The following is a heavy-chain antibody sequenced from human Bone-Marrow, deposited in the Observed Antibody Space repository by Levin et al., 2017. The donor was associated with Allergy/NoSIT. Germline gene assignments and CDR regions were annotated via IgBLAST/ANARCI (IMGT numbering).Heavy chain of an antibody. CDR2: IIPLFGAP. CDR3: ARDISNNYDFDY. Sequence: GASVKVSCKASGGVFTSYTINWVRQAPGQGLEWMGGIIPLFGAPNYAQRFQGRVTITADESTSTAYMEVTSLTFEDTAIYYCARDISNNYDFDYWGQGTEVTVSS. J-gene: IGHJ4*02. D-gene: IGHD4-11*01. V-gene: IGHV1-69*13. CDR1: GGVFTSYT.